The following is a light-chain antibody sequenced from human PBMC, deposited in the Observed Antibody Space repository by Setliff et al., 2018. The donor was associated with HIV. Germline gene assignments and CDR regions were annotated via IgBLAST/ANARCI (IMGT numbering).Light chain of an antibody. CDR3: AAWDDSLNGPV. Sequence: SVLTQPPSVSGTPGQRLTISCSGGSSNIGSNTVNWYQQVPGTAPKLLIYSNSQRPSGVPDRFSGSKSGTSASLAVSGLQTEDEVDYYCAAWDDSLNGPVFGGGTK. CDR1: SSNIGSNT. J-gene: IGLJ2*01. V-gene: IGLV1-44*01. CDR2: SNS.